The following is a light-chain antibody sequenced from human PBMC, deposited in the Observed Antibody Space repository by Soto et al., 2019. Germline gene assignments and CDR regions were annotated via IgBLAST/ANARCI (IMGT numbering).Light chain of an antibody. CDR3: HQSYDIPT. V-gene: IGKV1-39*01. Sequence: DIQMTQSPSSLSASVGDRVTITCRASQSISRYLNWYQQKPGKAPKLLIYGASSLQSGVPSRFSGSGSGTDFTLTVSSLQPEDFATYYCHQSYDIPTFGQGTRLEI. CDR1: QSISRY. J-gene: IGKJ5*01. CDR2: GAS.